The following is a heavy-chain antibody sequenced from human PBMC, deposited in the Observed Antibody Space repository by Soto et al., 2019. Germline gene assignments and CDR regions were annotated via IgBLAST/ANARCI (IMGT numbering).Heavy chain of an antibody. CDR2: PNTIYGQA. J-gene: IGHJ6*02. V-gene: IGHV1-69*06. CDR1: GGTFSRYA. Sequence: SFKVSCKASGGTFSRYAIIWVRQAPVHGLEWIGGPNTIYGQANSAQKFQGRVKITAEKSTCTDYMELSTLIYEDTTVYYCAGSYDILPGYYPRNYYHDGMDVWGQGTTVTVSS. D-gene: IGHD3-9*01. CDR3: AGSYDILPGYYPRNYYHDGMDV.